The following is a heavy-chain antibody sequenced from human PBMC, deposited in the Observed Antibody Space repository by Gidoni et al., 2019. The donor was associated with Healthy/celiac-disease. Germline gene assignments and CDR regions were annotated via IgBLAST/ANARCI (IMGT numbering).Heavy chain of an antibody. CDR2: INPNSGGT. CDR3: ARVGVYTAMVTPGYDY. D-gene: IGHD5-18*01. J-gene: IGHJ4*02. V-gene: IGHV1-2*02. CDR1: GYTFTGYY. Sequence: QVQLVQSGAEVKKPGASVKVSCKASGYTFTGYYMHWLRQAPGQGLEWMGWINPNSGGTNYAQKFQGRVTMTRDTSISTAYMELSRLRSDDTAVYYCARVGVYTAMVTPGYDYWGQGTLVTVSS.